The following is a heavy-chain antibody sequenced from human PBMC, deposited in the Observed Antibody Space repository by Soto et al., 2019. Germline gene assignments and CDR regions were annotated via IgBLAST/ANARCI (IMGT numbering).Heavy chain of an antibody. CDR1: GFTFSSYG. J-gene: IGHJ6*02. V-gene: IGHV3-33*01. CDR3: ARGSMIGMVGYYYYGMDV. CDR2: IWYDGSNK. Sequence: GGSLRLSCAASGFTFSSYGMHWVRQAPGKGLEWVAVIWYDGSNKYYADSVKGRFTISRDNSKNTLYLQMNSLRAEDTAVYYCARGSMIGMVGYYYYGMDVWGQGTTVTVSS. D-gene: IGHD3-22*01.